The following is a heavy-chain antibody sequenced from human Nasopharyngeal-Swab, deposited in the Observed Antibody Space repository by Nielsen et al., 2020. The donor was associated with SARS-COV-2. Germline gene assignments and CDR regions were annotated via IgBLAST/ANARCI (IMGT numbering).Heavy chain of an antibody. Sequence: WVRQAPGQGLEWMGGIIPIFGTANYAQKFQGRVTITADESTSTAYMELSSLRSDDTAVYYCARDWGYYYGSGSYFLPNNWFDPWGQGTLVTVSS. J-gene: IGHJ5*02. CDR2: IIPIFGTA. CDR3: ARDWGYYYGSGSYFLPNNWFDP. V-gene: IGHV1-69*01. D-gene: IGHD3-10*01.